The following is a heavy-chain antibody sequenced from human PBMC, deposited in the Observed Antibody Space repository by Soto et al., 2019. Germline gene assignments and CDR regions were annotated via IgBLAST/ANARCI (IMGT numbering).Heavy chain of an antibody. D-gene: IGHD5-18*01. V-gene: IGHV3-21*06. CDR1: GFTFSAYS. CDR2: ITSSSTYI. Sequence: EVQLVESGGGLVKPGRSLRLSCVASGFTFSAYSMSWVRQAPGQGLEWVSSITSSSTYIYYTRSVEGRFTISRDDAKNSLHLQMNSLRAEDTAVYYCARDLLEGYGHARQPDYWGQGTLVTVSS. CDR3: ARDLLEGYGHARQPDY. J-gene: IGHJ4*02.